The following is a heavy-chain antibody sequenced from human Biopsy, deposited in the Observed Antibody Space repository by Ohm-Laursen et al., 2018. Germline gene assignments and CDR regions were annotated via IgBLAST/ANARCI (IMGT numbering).Heavy chain of an antibody. CDR3: ARDQK. CDR2: ISFTGTSS. Sequence: SLRLSCSASGFTFSAYEMNWVRQAPGKGLEWVSYISFTGTSSYYADSVKGRFTISRDNAKNSLYLQMNSLRAEDTGIYYCARDQKWGQGTLVTVSS. CDR1: GFTFSAYE. V-gene: IGHV3-48*03. J-gene: IGHJ4*02.